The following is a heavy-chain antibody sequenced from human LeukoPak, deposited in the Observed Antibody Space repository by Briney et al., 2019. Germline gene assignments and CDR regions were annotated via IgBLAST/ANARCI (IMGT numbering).Heavy chain of an antibody. CDR3: AREGGIMITFGGVIEPYYFDY. CDR2: IDWDDDK. J-gene: IGHJ4*02. Sequence: SGPALVRPTQPLTLTCTFSGFSLSTSGMRVSWIRQPPGKALEWLARIDWDDDKFYSTSLKTRLTISKDTSKNQVVLTMTNMDPVDTATYYCAREGGIMITFGGVIEPYYFDYWGQGTLVTVSS. CDR1: GFSLSTSGMR. V-gene: IGHV2-70*04. D-gene: IGHD3-16*02.